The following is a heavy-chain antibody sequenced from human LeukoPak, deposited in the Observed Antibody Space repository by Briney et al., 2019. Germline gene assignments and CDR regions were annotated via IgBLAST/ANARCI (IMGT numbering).Heavy chain of an antibody. CDR2: IIPIFGTA. J-gene: IGHJ6*03. CDR3: ARFSGWDYYYYYMDV. CDR1: GGTFSSYA. Sequence: GASVKVSCKASGGTFSSYAISWVRQAPGQGLEWMGGIIPIFGTANYAQKFQGRVTITADESMSTAYMELSSLRSEDTAVYYCARFSGWDYYYYYMDVWGKGTTVTVSS. D-gene: IGHD1-26*01. V-gene: IGHV1-69*01.